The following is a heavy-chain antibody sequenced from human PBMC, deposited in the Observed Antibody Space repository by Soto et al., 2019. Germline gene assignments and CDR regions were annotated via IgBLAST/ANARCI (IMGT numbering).Heavy chain of an antibody. J-gene: IGHJ3*02. CDR1: GGSISSGGYY. CDR2: IYYSGST. CDR3: ARDCSGGSCYTAVGAFDI. V-gene: IGHV4-31*03. D-gene: IGHD2-15*01. Sequence: SETLSLTCTVSGGSISSGGYYWSWIRQHPGKGLEWIGYIYYSGSTYYNPSLKSRVTISVDTSKNQFSLKLSSVTAADTAVYYCARDCSGGSCYTAVGAFDIWGQGTMVTVSS.